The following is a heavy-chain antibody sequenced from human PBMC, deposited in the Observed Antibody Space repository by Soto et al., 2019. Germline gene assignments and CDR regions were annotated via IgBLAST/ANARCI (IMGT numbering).Heavy chain of an antibody. Sequence: SETLSLTCTVSGGSISSGGYYWSWIRQHPGKGLEWIGYIYYSGSTYYNPSLKSRVTISVDTSKNQFSLKLSSVTAADTAVYYCARDRSTMVRGVIPLPSAIYGMDVWGQGTTVTVSS. CDR2: IYYSGST. V-gene: IGHV4-31*03. CDR1: GGSISSGGYY. D-gene: IGHD3-10*01. J-gene: IGHJ6*02. CDR3: ARDRSTMVRGVIPLPSAIYGMDV.